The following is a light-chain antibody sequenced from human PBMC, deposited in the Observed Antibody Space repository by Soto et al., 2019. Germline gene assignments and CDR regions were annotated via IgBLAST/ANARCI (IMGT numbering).Light chain of an antibody. J-gene: IGKJ1*01. CDR3: QQGSSRPPT. V-gene: IGKV3-11*01. Sequence: EIVLTQSPATLSLSPGERATLSCRASQSVSSSFAWYQQKPGQAPRLLIYDASNRATGIPARFSGSGSGTDFTLTISSLEPEDFAVYYCQQGSSRPPTFGQGTKVEIK. CDR1: QSVSSS. CDR2: DAS.